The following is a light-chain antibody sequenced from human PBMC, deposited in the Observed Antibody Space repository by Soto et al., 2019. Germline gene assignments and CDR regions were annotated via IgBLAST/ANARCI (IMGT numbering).Light chain of an antibody. Sequence: QSVLTQPPSVSAAPGQKVTISCSGTTFNIGNNFVSWYQQLPGTAPKLLIYDNYKRPSGIPDRFSGSKSGTSATLVISGLQTGDEADYYCGTWDSSLSTGLFGGGTKLTVL. CDR1: TFNIGNNF. J-gene: IGLJ2*01. CDR3: GTWDSSLSTGL. V-gene: IGLV1-51*01. CDR2: DNY.